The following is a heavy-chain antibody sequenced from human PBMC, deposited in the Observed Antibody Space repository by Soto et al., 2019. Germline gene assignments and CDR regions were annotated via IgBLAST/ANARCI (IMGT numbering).Heavy chain of an antibody. D-gene: IGHD6-19*01. CDR2: ISAYNGNT. V-gene: IGHV1-18*01. CDR3: ARDRLEQWLTTVLAGMDV. J-gene: IGHJ6*02. CDR1: GYTFTSYG. Sequence: ASVKVSCKASGYTFTSYGISWVRQAPGQGLEWMGWISAYNGNTNYAQKLQGRVTMTTDTSTSTAYMELRSLRSDDTAVYYCARDRLEQWLTTVLAGMDVWGQGTTVTVSS.